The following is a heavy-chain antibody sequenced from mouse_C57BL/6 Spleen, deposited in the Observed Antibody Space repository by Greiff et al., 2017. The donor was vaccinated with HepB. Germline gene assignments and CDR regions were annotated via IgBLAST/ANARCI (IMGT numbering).Heavy chain of an antibody. V-gene: IGHV1-53*01. J-gene: IGHJ2*01. Sequence: VQLQQPGTELVKPGASVKLSCKASGYTFTSYWMHWVKQRPGQGLEWIGNINPSNGGTNYNEKFKSKATLTVDNSSSTAYMQLSSLTSEDSAVYYCARSGIYYYGSSRVWGQGTTLTVSS. CDR3: ARSGIYYYGSSRV. CDR1: GYTFTSYW. D-gene: IGHD1-1*01. CDR2: INPSNGGT.